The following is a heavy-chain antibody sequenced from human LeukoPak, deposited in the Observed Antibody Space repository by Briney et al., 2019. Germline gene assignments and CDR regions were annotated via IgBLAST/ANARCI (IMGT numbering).Heavy chain of an antibody. V-gene: IGHV1-2*02. Sequence: ASVKVSCKASGYTFTGYYMHWVRQAPGQGLEWMGWINPNSGGTNYAQKFQGRVTMTRDTSISTAYMELSRLRSDDAAVYYCARGRDSSSWFDYWGQGTLVTVSS. CDR1: GYTFTGYY. CDR2: INPNSGGT. J-gene: IGHJ4*02. CDR3: ARGRDSSSWFDY. D-gene: IGHD6-13*01.